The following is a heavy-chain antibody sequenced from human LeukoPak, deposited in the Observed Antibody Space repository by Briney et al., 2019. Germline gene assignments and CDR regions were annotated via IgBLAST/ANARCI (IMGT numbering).Heavy chain of an antibody. CDR3: ARGSGFLDV. V-gene: IGHV1-2*02. J-gene: IGHJ6*02. D-gene: IGHD6-25*01. CDR2: ISPDSGGT. Sequence: ASVKVSCKASGYTFTGYYLHWVRQAPGQGLEWMGWISPDSGGTNYAQKFQGRVTLTRDTSINTVYMDLNRLSSDDTAVYYCARGSGFLDVWGQGTTVTVSS. CDR1: GYTFTGYY.